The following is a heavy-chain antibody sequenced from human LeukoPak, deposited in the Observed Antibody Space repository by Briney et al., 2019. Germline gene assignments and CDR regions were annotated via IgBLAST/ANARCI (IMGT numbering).Heavy chain of an antibody. CDR3: ARDSYSIVDTAMKYFDY. J-gene: IGHJ4*02. CDR1: GYTFTGYY. CDR2: ISAYNANT. V-gene: IGHV1-18*04. D-gene: IGHD5-18*01. Sequence: ASVKVSCKASGYTFTGYYIHWVRQAPGQGLEWMGWISAYNANTKYAQKLQGRVTMTTDTSTSTAYMELRSLRSDDTAVYYCARDSYSIVDTAMKYFDYWGQGTLVTVSS.